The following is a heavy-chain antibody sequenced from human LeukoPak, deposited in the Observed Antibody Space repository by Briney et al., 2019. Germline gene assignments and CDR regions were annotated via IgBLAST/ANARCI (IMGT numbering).Heavy chain of an antibody. D-gene: IGHD6-19*01. CDR1: GFTFRSYS. CDR2: ISSSSTI. CDR3: ASTVAADSDY. Sequence: GGSLRLSCAASGFTFRSYSMNWVRQAPGKGLEWVSYISSSSTIYYADSVEGRFTISRDNAKNSLYLQMNSLRDEDTAVYYCASTVAADSDYWGQGTLVTVSS. V-gene: IGHV3-48*02. J-gene: IGHJ4*02.